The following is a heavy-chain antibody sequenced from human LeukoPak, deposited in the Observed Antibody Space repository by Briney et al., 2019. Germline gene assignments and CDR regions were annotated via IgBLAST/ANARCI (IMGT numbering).Heavy chain of an antibody. D-gene: IGHD2-2*01. V-gene: IGHV4-34*01. CDR3: ARLSCSSTSCYDPVYFDY. CDR2: INHSGST. Sequence: SETLSLTCAVYGGSFSGYYWSWIRQPPGKGLEWIGEINHSGSTNYNPSLKSRVTISVDASKNQFSLKLSSVTAADTAVYYCARLSCSSTSCYDPVYFDYWGQGTLVTVSS. CDR1: GGSFSGYY. J-gene: IGHJ4*02.